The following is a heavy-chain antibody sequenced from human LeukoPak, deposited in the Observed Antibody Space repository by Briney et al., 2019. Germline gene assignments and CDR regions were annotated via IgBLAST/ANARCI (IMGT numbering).Heavy chain of an antibody. CDR2: ISYDGSNK. D-gene: IGHD2-2*01. V-gene: IGHV3-30*04. CDR3: AREGGVPAAGYFDY. Sequence: GGSLRISCAASGFTFSSYAMHWVRQAPGKGLEWVAVISYDGSNKYYADSVKGRFTISRDNSKNTLYLQMNSLRAEDTAVYYCAREGGVPAAGYFDYWGQGTLVTVSS. J-gene: IGHJ4*02. CDR1: GFTFSSYA.